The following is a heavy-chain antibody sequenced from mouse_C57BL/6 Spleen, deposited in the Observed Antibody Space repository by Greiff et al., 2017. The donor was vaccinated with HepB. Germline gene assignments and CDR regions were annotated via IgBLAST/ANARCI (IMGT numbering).Heavy chain of an antibody. J-gene: IGHJ2*01. CDR2: INPYNGDT. CDR1: GYSFTGYF. CDR3: ARWGNYDYFDY. V-gene: IGHV1-20*01. Sequence: VQLQQSGPELVKPGDSVKISCKASGYSFTGYFMNWVMQSHGKSLEWIGRINPYNGDTFYNQKFKGKATLTVDKSSSTAHMELRSLTSEDSAVYYCARWGNYDYFDYWGQGTTLTVSS. D-gene: IGHD2-1*01.